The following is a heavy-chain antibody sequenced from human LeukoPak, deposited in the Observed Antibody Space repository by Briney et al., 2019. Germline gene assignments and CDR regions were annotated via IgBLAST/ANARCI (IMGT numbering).Heavy chain of an antibody. D-gene: IGHD3-22*01. V-gene: IGHV1-24*01. CDR2: FDPEDGET. Sequence: GASVKVSCKASGGTFSSYAISWVRQAPGQGLEWMGGFDPEDGETIYAQKFQGRVTMTEDTSTDTAYMELSSLRSEDTAVYYCATEPYYDSSGYKDYWGQGTLVTVSS. J-gene: IGHJ4*02. CDR1: GGTFSSYA. CDR3: ATEPYYDSSGYKDY.